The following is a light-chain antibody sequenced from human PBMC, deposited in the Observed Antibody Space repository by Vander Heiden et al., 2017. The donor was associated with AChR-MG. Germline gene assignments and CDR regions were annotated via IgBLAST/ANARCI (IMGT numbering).Light chain of an antibody. CDR1: QSISSY. J-gene: IGKJ5*01. V-gene: IGKV3-11*01. Sequence: EVVLIQSPASLSSSAGERATITCRASQSISSYLAWYQQKPGKAPRLLIYDASSRATGIPSRFSGSGSGTDFTLTISSLEPEDFAVYYCQQRSNWPITFGQGTRLEIK. CDR2: DAS. CDR3: QQRSNWPIT.